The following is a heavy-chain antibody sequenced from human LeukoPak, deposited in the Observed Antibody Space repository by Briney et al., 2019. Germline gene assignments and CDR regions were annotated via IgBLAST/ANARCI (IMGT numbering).Heavy chain of an antibody. CDR1: GFTFSSYS. CDR2: INHSGST. CDR3: ATGDCGGDCRDAFDI. Sequence: GSLRLSCAASGFTFSSYSMNWIRQPPGKGLEWIGEINHSGSTNYNPSLKSRVTISVDTSKNQFSLKLSSVTAADTAVYYCATGDCGGDCRDAFDIWGQGTMVTVSS. D-gene: IGHD2-21*02. V-gene: IGHV4-34*08. J-gene: IGHJ3*02.